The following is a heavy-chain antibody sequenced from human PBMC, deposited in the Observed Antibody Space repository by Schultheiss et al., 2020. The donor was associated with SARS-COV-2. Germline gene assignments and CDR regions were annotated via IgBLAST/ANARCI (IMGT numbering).Heavy chain of an antibody. J-gene: IGHJ4*02. CDR3: AKRRVSTPSFDY. CDR2: ISSNGGST. CDR1: GFTFSSYA. V-gene: IGHV3-64*04. D-gene: IGHD2-15*01. Sequence: GESLKISCSASGFTFSSYAMHWVRQAPGKGLEYVSAISSNGGSTYYADSVKGRFTISRDNSKNTLYLQMNSLRAEDTAVYYCAKRRVSTPSFDYWGQGTLVTVSS.